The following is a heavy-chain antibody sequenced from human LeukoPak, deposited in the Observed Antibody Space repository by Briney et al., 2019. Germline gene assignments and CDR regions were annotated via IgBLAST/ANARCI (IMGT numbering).Heavy chain of an antibody. V-gene: IGHV3-30*02. Sequence: GGSLRLSCVASGFMFSDYGMHWVRQAPGKGLEWVAFIRSDGSGEYYTGSVKGRFTISRGNSKNTLYVQMNSLRLEDTAVYYCGKHDSASDYWGQGTLVTVSS. CDR1: GFMFSDYG. D-gene: IGHD1-26*01. J-gene: IGHJ4*02. CDR3: GKHDSASDY. CDR2: IRSDGSGE.